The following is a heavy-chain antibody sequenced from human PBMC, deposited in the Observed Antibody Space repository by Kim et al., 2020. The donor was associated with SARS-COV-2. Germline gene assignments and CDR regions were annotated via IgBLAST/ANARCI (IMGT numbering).Heavy chain of an antibody. CDR3: AKEDIVVLDY. J-gene: IGHJ4*02. CDR1: GFTFSSYG. Sequence: GGSLRLSCAASGFTFSSYGMHWVRQAPGKGLEWVAVISYDGSNKYYTDSVKGRFTSSRDNAKNTLYLQMNSLRAEDTAVYFCAKEDIVVLDYWGQGTLVTVSS. V-gene: IGHV3-30*18. CDR2: ISYDGSNK. D-gene: IGHD5-12*01.